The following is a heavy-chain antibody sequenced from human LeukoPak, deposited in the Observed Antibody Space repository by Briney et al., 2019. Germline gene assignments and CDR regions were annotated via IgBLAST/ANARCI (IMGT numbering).Heavy chain of an antibody. CDR1: GGSISSYY. D-gene: IGHD6-13*01. Sequence: SETLSLTCTVSGGSISSYYWSWIRQPPGKGLEWIGYIFNGESTNYSPSLKSRVTMSVDTSRDQFSLRLSSVTAADTAIYYCASRPAGSTWFGVFDYWSQGTLVTVSS. V-gene: IGHV4-59*01. J-gene: IGHJ4*02. CDR2: IFNGEST. CDR3: ASRPAGSTWFGVFDY.